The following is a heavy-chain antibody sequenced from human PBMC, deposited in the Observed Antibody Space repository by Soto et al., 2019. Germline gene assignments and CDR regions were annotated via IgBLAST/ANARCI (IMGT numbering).Heavy chain of an antibody. V-gene: IGHV1-18*01. J-gene: IGHJ6*02. D-gene: IGHD2-15*01. CDR2: ISVYNGNT. CDR3: AREGYCSGGSCYEGYYYSDGMDV. Sequence: QVQLVRSGAEVKKPGASVKVSCKASGYTFTSYGISWVRQAPGQGLEWMGWISVYNGNTKYAQKLQGRVTMTTDTSTSTAYMELRSLRSDDTAVYYCAREGYCSGGSCYEGYYYSDGMDVWGQGTTVTVSS. CDR1: GYTFTSYG.